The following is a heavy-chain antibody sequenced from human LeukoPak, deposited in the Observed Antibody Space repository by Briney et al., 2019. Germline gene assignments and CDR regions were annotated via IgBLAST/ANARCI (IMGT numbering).Heavy chain of an antibody. J-gene: IGHJ4*02. CDR2: ISSSSSYI. D-gene: IGHD6-13*01. Sequence: GGSLRLSCAASGFTFCSYSMNWVLQAPGKGLEWVSSISSSSSYIYYADSVKGRFTISRDNAKNSLYLQMNSLRAEDTAVYYCARAPRSSWYYFDYWGQGTLVTVSS. V-gene: IGHV3-21*01. CDR1: GFTFCSYS. CDR3: ARAPRSSWYYFDY.